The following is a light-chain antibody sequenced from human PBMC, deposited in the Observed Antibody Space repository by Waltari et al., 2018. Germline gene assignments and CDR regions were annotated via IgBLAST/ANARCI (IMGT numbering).Light chain of an antibody. CDR1: QGINTW. Sequence: DIQMTQSPSSVSASVGDRVTITCRASQGINTWLAWYQKKPGKAPKLLIYAASRLQSGAPSRFSGNGSETDFTLGISSLQPDDFATYYCQQANSVPLTFGGGTKVEIK. V-gene: IGKV1-12*01. CDR2: AAS. CDR3: QQANSVPLT. J-gene: IGKJ4*01.